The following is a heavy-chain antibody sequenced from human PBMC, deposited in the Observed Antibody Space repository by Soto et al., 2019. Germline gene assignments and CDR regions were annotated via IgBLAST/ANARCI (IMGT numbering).Heavy chain of an antibody. V-gene: IGHV2-70*18. Sequence: TLSLTCTVSGGSISSYYWSWIRQPPGKALEWLALIDWDDDKYYSTSLKTRLTISKDTSKNQVVLTMTNMDPVDTATYYCARISLDRGWFDPWGQGTLXTVSS. CDR1: GGSISSYYW. CDR3: ARISLDRGWFDP. J-gene: IGHJ5*02. CDR2: IDWDDDK. D-gene: IGHD1-1*01.